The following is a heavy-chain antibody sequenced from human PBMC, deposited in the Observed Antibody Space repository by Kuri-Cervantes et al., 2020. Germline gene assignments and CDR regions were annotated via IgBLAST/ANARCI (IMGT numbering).Heavy chain of an antibody. CDR2: ISSSSSYI. D-gene: IGHD6-13*01. CDR3: AREQAAAGTGLEYNPYYYYYGMDV. J-gene: IGHJ6*02. CDR1: GFTFSSYA. Sequence: GESLKISCAASGFTFSSYAMHWVRQAPGKGLEWVSSISSSSSYIYYADSVKGRFTISRDNAKNSLYLQMNSLRAEDTAVYYCAREQAAAGTGLEYNPYYYYYGMDVWGQGTTVTVSS. V-gene: IGHV3-21*01.